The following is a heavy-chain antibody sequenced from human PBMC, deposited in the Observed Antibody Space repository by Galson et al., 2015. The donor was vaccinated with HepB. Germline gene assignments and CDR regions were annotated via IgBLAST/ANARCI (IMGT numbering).Heavy chain of an antibody. D-gene: IGHD3-10*01. CDR3: ARDLNMVQGVIGY. CDR2: INPNSGGT. Sequence: ASGYTFTGYYMHWVRQAPGQGLEWMGRINPNSGGTNYAQKFQGRVTMTRDTSISTAYMELSRLRSDDTAVYYCARDLNMVQGVIGYWGQGTLVTVSS. CDR1: GYTFTGYY. J-gene: IGHJ4*02. V-gene: IGHV1-2*06.